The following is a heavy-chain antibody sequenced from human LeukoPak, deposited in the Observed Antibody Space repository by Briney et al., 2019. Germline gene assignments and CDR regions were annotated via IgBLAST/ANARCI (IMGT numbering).Heavy chain of an antibody. CDR2: IWYDGSNK. V-gene: IGHV3-33*01. J-gene: IGHJ4*02. D-gene: IGHD3-3*01. Sequence: QSGGSLRLSCAASGFTFSSYGMHWVRQAPGKGLEWVAVIWYDGSNKYYADSVKGRFTISRDNSKNTLYLQMNSLRAEDTAVYYCASSPSPNYDFWSGYYYYWGQGTLVTVSS. CDR1: GFTFSSYG. CDR3: ASSPSPNYDFWSGYYYY.